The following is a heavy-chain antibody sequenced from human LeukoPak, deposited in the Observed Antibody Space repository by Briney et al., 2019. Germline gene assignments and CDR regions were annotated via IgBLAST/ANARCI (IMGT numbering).Heavy chain of an antibody. D-gene: IGHD6-13*01. Sequence: SQTLSLTCAISGDSVSSNSAAWNWIRQSPSRGLEWLGRTYYRSKWYNDYAVSVKSRITINPDTSKNQFSLQLNSVTPEDTAVYYCARDWLVAAAGTRVTLGYYGMDVWGQGTTVTVSS. V-gene: IGHV6-1*01. J-gene: IGHJ6*02. CDR1: GDSVSSNSAA. CDR3: ARDWLVAAAGTRVTLGYYGMDV. CDR2: TYYRSKWYN.